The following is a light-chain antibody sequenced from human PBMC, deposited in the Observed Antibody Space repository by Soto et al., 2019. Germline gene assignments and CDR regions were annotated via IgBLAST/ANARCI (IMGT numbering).Light chain of an antibody. V-gene: IGKV1-39*01. Sequence: IQMTQSPSPLSASVGDRVTITCRASQYIGDFLNWYQQTPGKAPKLLIFGASNLHIGVPSRFSGSGSGTEFTLTINNLQREDFATYYCQESFFTLGTFGRGTKVDIK. CDR2: GAS. CDR1: QYIGDF. J-gene: IGKJ1*01. CDR3: QESFFTLGT.